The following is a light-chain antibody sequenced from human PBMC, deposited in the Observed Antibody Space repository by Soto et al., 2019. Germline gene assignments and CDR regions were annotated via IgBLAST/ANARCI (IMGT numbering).Light chain of an antibody. CDR1: QAIRTA. Sequence: AIQLTQSPSSLSSSVGDRVASTCRASQAIRTALGWYQQKPGKVPKVLIYAASTLQSGVPSRFSGSGSGTDFTLTISSLQPEDFATYYCLLDFRYFWAFGQGTKVDIK. J-gene: IGKJ1*01. V-gene: IGKV1-6*01. CDR2: AAS. CDR3: LLDFRYFWA.